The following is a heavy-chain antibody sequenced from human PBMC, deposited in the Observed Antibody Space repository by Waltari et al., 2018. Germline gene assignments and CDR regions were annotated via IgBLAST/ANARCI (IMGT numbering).Heavy chain of an antibody. CDR3: ARGPIFPQRRYCSGGSCYNRFDP. CDR2: INHSGST. Sequence: QVQLQQWGAGLLKPSETLSLTCAVYGGSFSGYYWSWIRQPPGKGLEWIGEINHSGSTNYNPSLKSRVTISVDTSKNQFSLKLSSVTAADTAVYYCARGPIFPQRRYCSGGSCYNRFDPWGQGTLVTVSS. CDR1: GGSFSGYY. J-gene: IGHJ5*02. D-gene: IGHD2-15*01. V-gene: IGHV4-34*01.